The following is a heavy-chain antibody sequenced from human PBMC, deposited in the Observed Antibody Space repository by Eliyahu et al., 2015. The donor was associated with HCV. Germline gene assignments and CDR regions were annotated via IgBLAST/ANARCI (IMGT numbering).Heavy chain of an antibody. Sequence: QVQLVESGGGVVQPGRSLRLSCAASGFTFSSYAMHWVRQAPGKGLEWVAVISYDGSNKYYADSVKGRFTISRDNSKNTLYLQMNSLRAEDTAVYYCARVDTPLTVTLYYFDYWGQGTLVTVSS. CDR1: GFTFSSYA. CDR2: ISYDGSNK. V-gene: IGHV3-30*04. D-gene: IGHD4-17*01. J-gene: IGHJ4*02. CDR3: ARVDTPLTVTLYYFDY.